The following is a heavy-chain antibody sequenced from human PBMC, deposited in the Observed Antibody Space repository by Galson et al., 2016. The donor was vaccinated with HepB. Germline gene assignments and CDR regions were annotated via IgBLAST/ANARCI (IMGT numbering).Heavy chain of an antibody. CDR2: INSDGSSR. Sequence: SLRLSCAASGFTFSRYWMHWVRQVPGKGLVWVSRINSDGSSRNYADSVKGRFTISRDNAESTLYLQMHSLRFEDTALYYCAVSMGGAFDWYDYLDYWGQETLVAVTS. CDR1: GFTFSRYW. V-gene: IGHV3-74*01. J-gene: IGHJ4*02. CDR3: AVSMGGAFDWYDYLDY. D-gene: IGHD3-9*01.